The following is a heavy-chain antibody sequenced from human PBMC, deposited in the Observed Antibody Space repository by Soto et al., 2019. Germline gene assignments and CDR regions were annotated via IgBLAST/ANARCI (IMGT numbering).Heavy chain of an antibody. CDR2: ISSSTNTI. D-gene: IGHD3-3*02. Sequence: EVHLVESGGGLEQPGGSLRLSCAASNFTFSRYSMNWFRQPPGKGLEWVSYISSSTNTIYYADSVKGRFTISRDNAKSSLYLQMKSLRDEDTAVYYCARQLGSPSAGDFDYWGQGTLVTVSS. CDR3: ARQLGSPSAGDFDY. CDR1: NFTFSRYS. J-gene: IGHJ4*02. V-gene: IGHV3-48*02.